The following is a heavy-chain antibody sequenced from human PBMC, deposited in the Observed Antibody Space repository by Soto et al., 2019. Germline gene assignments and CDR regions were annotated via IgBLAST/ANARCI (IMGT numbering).Heavy chain of an antibody. V-gene: IGHV4-39*01. D-gene: IGHD2-2*01. CDR3: ARLHCDSPNCVPLDP. Sequence: QLQLQESGPGLVKPSETLSLTCTVSGGSISDDTYYWGWIRQPPGKGLEWIGSIYYSGTSPYNPSLMSRVTMSVATSKTQLSLRLSSVTAAATAVYYCARLHCDSPNCVPLDPWGQGTLVIVSS. J-gene: IGHJ5*02. CDR2: IYYSGTS. CDR1: GGSISDDTYY.